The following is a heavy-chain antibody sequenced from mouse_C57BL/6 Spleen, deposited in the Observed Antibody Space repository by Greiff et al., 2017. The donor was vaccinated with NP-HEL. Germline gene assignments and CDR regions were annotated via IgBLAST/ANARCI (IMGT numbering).Heavy chain of an antibody. V-gene: IGHV14-2*01. CDR3: ARRGNYEDYAMDY. CDR2: IDPEDGET. Sequence: VQLQQSGAELVKPGASVKLSCTASGFNIKDYYMHWVKQRTEQGLEWIGRIDPEDGETKYAPKFQGKATITADTPSNTAYLQLSSLTSEDTAVYYCARRGNYEDYAMDYWGQGTSVTVSS. D-gene: IGHD2-1*01. CDR1: GFNIKDYY. J-gene: IGHJ4*01.